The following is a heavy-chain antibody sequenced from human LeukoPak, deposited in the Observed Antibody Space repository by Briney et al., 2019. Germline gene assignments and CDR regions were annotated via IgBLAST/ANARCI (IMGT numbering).Heavy chain of an antibody. Sequence: GASVKVSCKASGYTFTAFGIGWVRQAPGQGLEWMGWISAYNGATSYAQKFQGRVTLTTDASTTTAYMELRSLAYDDTAVYYCAGQLLDWGGTFYSDYYMDVWGKGTTVIVSS. CDR3: AGQLLDWGGTFYSDYYMDV. CDR2: ISAYNGAT. D-gene: IGHD3-3*01. V-gene: IGHV1-18*01. J-gene: IGHJ6*03. CDR1: GYTFTAFG.